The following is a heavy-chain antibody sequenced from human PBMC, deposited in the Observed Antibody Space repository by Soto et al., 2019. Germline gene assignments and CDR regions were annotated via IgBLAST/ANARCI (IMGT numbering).Heavy chain of an antibody. CDR3: ARGPDSSNYYYYGMDV. CDR2: IIPIFGTA. Sequence: ASVKVSCKASGGTFSSYAISWVRQAPGQGLEWMRGIIPIFGTANYAQKFQGRVTITADESTSTAYMELSSLRSEDTAVYYCARGPDSSNYYYYGMDVWGQGTTVTVSS. V-gene: IGHV1-69*13. CDR1: GGTFSSYA. D-gene: IGHD6-13*01. J-gene: IGHJ6*02.